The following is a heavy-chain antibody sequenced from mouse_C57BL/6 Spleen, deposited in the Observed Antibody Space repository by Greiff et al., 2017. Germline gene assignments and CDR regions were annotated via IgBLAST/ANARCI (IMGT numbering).Heavy chain of an antibody. Sequence: VKLMESGPGLVAPSQRLSITCTVSGFSFTSYGVDWVRQSPGKGLEWLGVIWGVGSTNYNSALKSRLSISKDNSKSQVFLKMNSLQTDDTAMYYCASAVDSSGPFAYWGQGTLVTVSA. V-gene: IGHV2-6*01. CDR3: ASAVDSSGPFAY. J-gene: IGHJ3*01. CDR2: IWGVGST. D-gene: IGHD3-2*02. CDR1: GFSFTSYG.